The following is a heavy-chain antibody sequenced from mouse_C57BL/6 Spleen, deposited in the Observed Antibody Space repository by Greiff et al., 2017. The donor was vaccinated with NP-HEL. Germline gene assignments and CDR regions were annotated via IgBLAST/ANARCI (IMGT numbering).Heavy chain of an antibody. V-gene: IGHV1-59*01. D-gene: IGHD1-1*01. CDR1: GYTFTSYW. Sequence: QVQLQQPGAELVRPGTSVKLSCKASGYTFTSYWMHWVKQRPGQGLEWIGVIDPSDSYTNYNQKFKGKATLTGDTSSSTAYMQLSSLTSEDSAVYYCARKGYGSSYVFDYWGQGTTLTVSS. CDR2: IDPSDSYT. J-gene: IGHJ2*01. CDR3: ARKGYGSSYVFDY.